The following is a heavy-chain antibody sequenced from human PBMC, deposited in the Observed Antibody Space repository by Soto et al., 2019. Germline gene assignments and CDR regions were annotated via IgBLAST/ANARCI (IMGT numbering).Heavy chain of an antibody. D-gene: IGHD6-6*01. CDR1: GYTFTSYD. CDR2: MNPNSGNT. V-gene: IGHV1-8*01. J-gene: IGHJ6*02. CDR3: AMRLAARPPFHYYGMDV. Sequence: XSVKVSCKASGYTFTSYDINWVRQATGQGLEWMGWMNPNSGNTGYAQKFQGRVTMTRNTSISTAYMELSRLRSEDTAVYYCAMRLAARPPFHYYGMDVWGQGTTVTVSS.